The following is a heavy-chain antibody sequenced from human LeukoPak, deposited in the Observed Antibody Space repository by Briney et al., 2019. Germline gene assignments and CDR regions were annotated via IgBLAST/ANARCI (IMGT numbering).Heavy chain of an antibody. D-gene: IGHD2-15*01. CDR1: GFTFSSYW. Sequence: HSGGSLRLSCAASGFTFSSYWMSWVRQAPGKELEWVANIKQDGSEKYYVDSVKGRFTISRDNAKNSLYLQMNSLRAEDTAVYYCARMGIYCSGGSCYSGLFDYWGQGTLVTVSS. CDR3: ARMGIYCSGGSCYSGLFDY. J-gene: IGHJ4*02. CDR2: IKQDGSEK. V-gene: IGHV3-7*01.